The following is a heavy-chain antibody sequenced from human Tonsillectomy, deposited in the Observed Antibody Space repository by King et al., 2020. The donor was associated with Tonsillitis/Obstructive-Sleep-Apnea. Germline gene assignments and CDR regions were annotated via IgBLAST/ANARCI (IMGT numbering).Heavy chain of an antibody. J-gene: IGHJ6*03. CDR1: VGSVSSSNYY. CDR3: VGQSDFVSGCPHDYYYYMDV. V-gene: IGHV4-39*01. CDR2: IFYNGDT. D-gene: IGHD3-16*01. Sequence: QLQESGPGLVKPSETLSLTCTVSVGSVSSSNYYWGWVRQPPGEGLEWIGSIFYNGDTYYNPSLKSRVAISVDTSKNQFSLKLNSVTAADTAVYYCVGQSDFVSGCPHDYYYYMDVWGKGTTVTVSS.